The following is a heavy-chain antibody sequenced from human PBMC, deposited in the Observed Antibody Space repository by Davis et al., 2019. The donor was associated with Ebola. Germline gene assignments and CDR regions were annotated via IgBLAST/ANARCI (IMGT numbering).Heavy chain of an antibody. D-gene: IGHD6-19*01. V-gene: IGHV3-30*03. J-gene: IGHJ6*04. CDR1: GFTFSSYW. CDR2: ILSDGNNK. Sequence: GESLKISCAASGFTFSSYWMNWVRQAPGKGLEWVAVILSDGNNKYYADSVKGRFTISRDNSKNTIYLQMNSLRAEDTAVYYCARDPSGGSGWSMGYYGMDVWGKGTTVTVSS. CDR3: ARDPSGGSGWSMGYYGMDV.